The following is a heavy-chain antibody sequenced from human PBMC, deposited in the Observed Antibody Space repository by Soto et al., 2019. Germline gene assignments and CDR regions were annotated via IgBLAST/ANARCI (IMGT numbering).Heavy chain of an antibody. CDR2: ISAYNGNT. CDR1: GYTFTSYG. D-gene: IGHD3-9*01. CDR3: ARDSTSVGRLTGRRPEFDY. J-gene: IGHJ4*02. V-gene: IGHV1-18*01. Sequence: VASVKVSCKASGYTFTSYGISWVRQAPGQGLEWMGWISAYNGNTNYAQKLQGRVTMTTDTSTSTAYMELRSLRSDDTAVYYCARDSTSVGRLTGRRPEFDYWGQGTLVTVSS.